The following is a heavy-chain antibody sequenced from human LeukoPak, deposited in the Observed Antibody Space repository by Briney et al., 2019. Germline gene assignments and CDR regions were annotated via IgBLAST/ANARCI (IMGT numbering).Heavy chain of an antibody. Sequence: SETLSLTCTVSGGSISSYYWSWIRQPPGKGLEWIGYIYYSGSTNYNPSLKGRVTISVDTSKNQFSLKLSSVTAADTAVYYCARDLGNYGGAVDYWGQGTLVTVSS. CDR2: IYYSGST. D-gene: IGHD1-7*01. CDR3: ARDLGNYGGAVDY. V-gene: IGHV4-59*01. CDR1: GGSISSYY. J-gene: IGHJ4*02.